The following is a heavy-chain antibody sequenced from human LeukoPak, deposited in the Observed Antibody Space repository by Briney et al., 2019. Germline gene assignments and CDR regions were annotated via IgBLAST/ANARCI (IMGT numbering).Heavy chain of an antibody. CDR3: ARDRVWYDRV. V-gene: IGHV4-59*01. D-gene: IGHD3-9*01. CDR1: GGSISSYY. CDR2: IYYSGST. J-gene: IGHJ4*02. Sequence: SETLSLTCTVSGGSISSYYWSWIRQPPGKGLEWIGYIYYSGSTNYNPSLKSRVTISVDTSKNQFSLKLSSVTAADTAVYYCARDRVWYDRVWGQGTLVTASS.